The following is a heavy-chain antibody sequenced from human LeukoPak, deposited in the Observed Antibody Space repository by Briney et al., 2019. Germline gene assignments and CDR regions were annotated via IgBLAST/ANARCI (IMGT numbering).Heavy chain of an antibody. CDR3: ARVRSLGHYDFWSGSSDAFDI. CDR1: GGTFNSYA. Sequence: PGASVKVSCKASGGTFNSYAIGWVRQAPGQGLEWMGGIIPIFGTANYAQKFQGRVTITADKSTSTAYMELSSLRSEDTAVYYCARVRSLGHYDFWSGSSDAFDIWGKGTTVTVSS. CDR2: IIPIFGTA. J-gene: IGHJ3*02. V-gene: IGHV1-69*06. D-gene: IGHD3-3*01.